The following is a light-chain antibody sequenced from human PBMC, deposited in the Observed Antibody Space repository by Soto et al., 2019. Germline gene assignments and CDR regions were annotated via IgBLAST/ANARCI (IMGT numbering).Light chain of an antibody. CDR2: DVT. Sequence: QCLLTQPRSVCGSPGQSVAISCTGTSSDVGGYNYISWYQQHPGKAPKLIIYDVTKRPSGVPGRFSGSSSGNTASLTISGLQAEDEADYFCCSYAGSYSYVFGTGTQVTVL. CDR1: SSDVGGYNY. V-gene: IGLV2-11*01. J-gene: IGLJ1*01. CDR3: CSYAGSYSYV.